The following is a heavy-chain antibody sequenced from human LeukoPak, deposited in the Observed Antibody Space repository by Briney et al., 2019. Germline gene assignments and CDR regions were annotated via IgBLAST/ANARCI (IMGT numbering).Heavy chain of an antibody. J-gene: IGHJ4*02. V-gene: IGHV1-2*02. CDR2: INPNSGGT. CDR1: GYTFTGYY. Sequence: ASVKVSCKASGYTFTGYYMHWVRQAPGQGLEWMGWINPNSGGTNYAQKFQGRVTMTRDTSISTAYMELSRLRSDDTAVYYCAREWGEGDYYGSEQGYWGQGTLVTVSS. D-gene: IGHD3-10*01. CDR3: AREWGEGDYYGSEQGY.